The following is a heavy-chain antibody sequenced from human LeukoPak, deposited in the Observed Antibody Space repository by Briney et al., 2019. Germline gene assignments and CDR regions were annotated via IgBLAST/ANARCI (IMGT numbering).Heavy chain of an antibody. CDR1: GFTFSSYA. CDR3: ARDRRNVGDN. CDR2: ISYDGSNK. J-gene: IGHJ4*02. Sequence: GRSLRLSCAASGFTFSSYAMHWVRQAPGKGLEWVAVISYDGSNKYYADSVKGRFTISRDNSKNTLYLQMNSLRAEDTAVYYCARDRRNVGDNWGQGTLVTVSS. V-gene: IGHV3-30*04. D-gene: IGHD3-16*01.